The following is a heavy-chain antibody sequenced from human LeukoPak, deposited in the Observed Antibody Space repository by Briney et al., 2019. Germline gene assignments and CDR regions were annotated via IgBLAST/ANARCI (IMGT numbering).Heavy chain of an antibody. CDR3: ARVADSRVATIPGRRNYFDY. CDR2: ISFSGDNS. CDR1: GFNFRDAA. V-gene: IGHV3-23*01. J-gene: IGHJ4*02. Sequence: PGGSLRLSCAASGFNFRDAAMTWVRQAPGKGLEWVSLISFSGDNSYYADSVKGRFTISRDNSKNTLYLQMNSLRAEDTAVYYCARVADSRVATIPGRRNYFDYWGQGTLVTVSS. D-gene: IGHD5-24*01.